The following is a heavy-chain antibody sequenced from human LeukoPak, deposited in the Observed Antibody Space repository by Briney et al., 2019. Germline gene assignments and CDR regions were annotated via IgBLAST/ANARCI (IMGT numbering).Heavy chain of an antibody. V-gene: IGHV3-48*02. Sequence: TGGSLRLSCAVTGFIFSKYDMNWVRQAPGKGLEWVSYLSTNSRSLYYANSVKGRFTISRDNARNSLYLQMNSLRDEDTAVYYCAKNEGYSLDYWGQGTLVTVSS. CDR1: GFIFSKYD. CDR3: AKNEGYSLDY. CDR2: LSTNSRSL. J-gene: IGHJ4*02.